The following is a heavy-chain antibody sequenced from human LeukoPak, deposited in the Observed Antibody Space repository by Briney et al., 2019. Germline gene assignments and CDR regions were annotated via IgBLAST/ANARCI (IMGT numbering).Heavy chain of an antibody. D-gene: IGHD3-3*01. J-gene: IGHJ4*02. CDR2: IIPIFGTA. V-gene: IGHV1-69*05. Sequence: GAPVKVSCKASGATFTSYAFSWVRQPPGQGLGLMGGIIPIFGTANYAQKCQGRVTITTDESTSTAYMELSSLRSQDTAVYYCARRRYDFWSDKGGFDYWGQGTLVTVSS. CDR3: ARRRYDFWSDKGGFDY. CDR1: GATFTSYA.